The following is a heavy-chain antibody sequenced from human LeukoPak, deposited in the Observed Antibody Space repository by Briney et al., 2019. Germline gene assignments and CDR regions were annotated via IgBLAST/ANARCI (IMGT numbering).Heavy chain of an antibody. CDR1: GFTSSSYW. V-gene: IGHV3-7*01. CDR3: ARDRTATQDEDAFDI. CDR2: IKQDGSEK. J-gene: IGHJ3*02. Sequence: GGSLRLSCAASGFTSSSYWMSWVRQAPGKGLEWVANIKQDGSEKYYVDSVKGRFTISRDNAKNSLYLQMNSLRAEDTAVYYCARDRTATQDEDAFDIWGQGTMVTVSS.